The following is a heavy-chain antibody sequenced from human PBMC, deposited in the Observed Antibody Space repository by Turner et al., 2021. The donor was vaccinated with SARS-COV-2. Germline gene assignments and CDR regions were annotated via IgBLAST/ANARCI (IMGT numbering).Heavy chain of an antibody. J-gene: IGHJ5*02. Sequence: QVQLQQWGAGLLKTSETLSLTCDVHGGSFSGFYWTWIRQSPGKGLEWIGEINDSGSTTYNPSLKSRLTKSVDTSKNQFSLKLTSVTAADTAVYYCARAKGPSLYRSYYNPTFFDPWGQGILVNVSS. D-gene: IGHD1-26*01. V-gene: IGHV4-34*01. CDR3: ARAKGPSLYRSYYNPTFFDP. CDR2: INDSGST. CDR1: GGSFSGFY.